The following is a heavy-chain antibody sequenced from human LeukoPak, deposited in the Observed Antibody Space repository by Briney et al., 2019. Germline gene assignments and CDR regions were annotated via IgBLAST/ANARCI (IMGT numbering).Heavy chain of an antibody. CDR2: ISYDGSNK. V-gene: IGHV3-30*01. D-gene: IGHD7-27*01. CDR1: GFTFSSYA. CDR3: ARDGDEAFDI. Sequence: GGSLRLSCAASGFTFSSYAMHWVRQAPGKGLEWVAVISYDGSNKYYADSVKGRFTISRDNSKNTLYLQMNSLRAEDTAVYYCARDGDEAFDIWGQGTMVTVSS. J-gene: IGHJ3*02.